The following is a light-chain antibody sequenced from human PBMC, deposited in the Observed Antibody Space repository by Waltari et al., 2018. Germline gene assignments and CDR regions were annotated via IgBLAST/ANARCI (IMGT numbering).Light chain of an antibody. J-gene: IGKJ4*01. V-gene: IGKV3-20*01. CDR3: QQYGSPPLT. CDR2: GAS. Sequence: EFVLTQSPGTLSLSPGDTGTPSCRASQTVITNHLALFQQRPCHAPRLLIYGASSRATGIPARFSGSGSGTDFTLTIRRLQPEDFAVYYCQQYGSPPLTFGGGTKVDSK. CDR1: QTVITNH.